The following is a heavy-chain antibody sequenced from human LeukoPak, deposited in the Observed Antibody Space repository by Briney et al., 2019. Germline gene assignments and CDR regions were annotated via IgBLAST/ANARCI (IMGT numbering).Heavy chain of an antibody. D-gene: IGHD5-24*01. CDR1: GFTFSSYL. CDR3: ARGSRDGYNRGYFDY. Sequence: QPGGSLRLSCAASGFTFSSYLMHWVRQAPGKGLVWVSRINSDGSSTSYADSVKGRFTISRDNAKNTLYLQMNSLRAEDTAVYYCARGSRDGYNRGYFDYWGQGTLVTVSS. V-gene: IGHV3-74*01. CDR2: INSDGSST. J-gene: IGHJ4*02.